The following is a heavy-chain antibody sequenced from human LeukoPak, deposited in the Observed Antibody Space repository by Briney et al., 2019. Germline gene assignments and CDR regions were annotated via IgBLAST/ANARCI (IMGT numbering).Heavy chain of an antibody. CDR2: INHSGST. CDR1: GGSFSGYY. Sequence: SETLSLTCAVYGGSFSGYYWSWIRQPPGKGLEWIGEINHSGSTDYNPSLKSRVTISVDTSKNQFSLKLSSVTAADTAVYYCARGTQYSSSFDYWGRGTLVTVSS. D-gene: IGHD6-13*01. J-gene: IGHJ4*02. V-gene: IGHV4-34*01. CDR3: ARGTQYSSSFDY.